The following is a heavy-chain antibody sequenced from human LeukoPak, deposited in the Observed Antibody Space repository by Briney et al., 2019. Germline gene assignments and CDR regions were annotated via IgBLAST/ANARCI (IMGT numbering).Heavy chain of an antibody. CDR2: ISYSGSA. V-gene: IGHV4-61*01. CDR1: GGSVSSGLNR. Sequence: SETLSLTCTVSGGSVSSGLNRWSWVRQPPGKELEWIGDISYSGSASYNPSLRSRVTISLDTSTNQFSLTLGSVTAADTAVYYCASYAAGQGGRGYWGQGTLVTVSS. CDR3: ASYAAGQGGRGY. J-gene: IGHJ4*02. D-gene: IGHD2-2*01.